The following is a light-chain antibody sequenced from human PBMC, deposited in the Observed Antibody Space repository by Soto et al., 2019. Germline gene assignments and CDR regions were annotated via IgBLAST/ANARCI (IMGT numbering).Light chain of an antibody. CDR3: QTGGSGIVV. Sequence: QLVLTQSPSASASLGASVKLTCTLSSGHSNYAIAWHQQQSEKGPRYLMKLNSDVSHSKGDGIPDRFSGSSSGAERYLTISSLHAEDEADYYCQTGGSGIVVFGGGTKLTVL. CDR2: LNSDVSH. J-gene: IGLJ2*01. V-gene: IGLV4-69*01. CDR1: SGHSNYA.